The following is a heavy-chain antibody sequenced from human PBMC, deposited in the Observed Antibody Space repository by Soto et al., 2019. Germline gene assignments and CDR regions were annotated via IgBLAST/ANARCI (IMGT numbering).Heavy chain of an antibody. CDR3: AKEQQQLVRRYYYGMDV. CDR2: ISYDGSNK. J-gene: IGHJ6*02. D-gene: IGHD6-13*01. CDR1: GFTFGTYG. Sequence: PGGSLRLSCAASGFTFGTYGMHWVRQAPGKGLEWVAVISYDGSNKYYADSVKGRFTISRDNSKNTLYLQMNSLRAEDTAVYYCAKEQQQLVRRYYYGMDVWGQGTTVTVSS. V-gene: IGHV3-30*18.